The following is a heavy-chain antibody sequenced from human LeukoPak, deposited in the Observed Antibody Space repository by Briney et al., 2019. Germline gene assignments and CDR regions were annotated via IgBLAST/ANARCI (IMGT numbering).Heavy chain of an antibody. CDR3: ARGRPLVYFDY. D-gene: IGHD6-6*01. V-gene: IGHV4-30-4*07. CDR1: GGSISSGGYS. Sequence: SQTLSLNCAVSGGSISSGGYSWSWIRQPPGKGLEWIGYISYSGSTYYNPSLKSRVSISVDTSKNQFSLKLSSVTAADTAFYYCARGRPLVYFDYWGQGALVTVSS. J-gene: IGHJ4*02. CDR2: ISYSGST.